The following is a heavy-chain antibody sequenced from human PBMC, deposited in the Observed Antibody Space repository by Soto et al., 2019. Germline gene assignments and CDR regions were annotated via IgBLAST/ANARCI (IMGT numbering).Heavy chain of an antibody. Sequence: PGGSPSLSCAASGFTFSTYGMTWVRQAPGKGLEWVANIIKDGSEKSYVDSVEGRFTISRDNGKNSLYLEMNSLRVEDTAVYYCARDWGGLGYWGQGTLVTVSS. D-gene: IGHD3-16*01. CDR3: ARDWGGLGY. CDR1: GFTFSTYG. V-gene: IGHV3-7*03. CDR2: IIKDGSEK. J-gene: IGHJ4*02.